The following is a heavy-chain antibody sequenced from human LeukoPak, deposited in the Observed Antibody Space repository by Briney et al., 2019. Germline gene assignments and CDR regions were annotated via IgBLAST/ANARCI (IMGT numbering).Heavy chain of an antibody. CDR3: ARGVTMIDYYFDY. V-gene: IGHV3-21*01. CDR2: ISSGSSYI. Sequence: GGSLRLSCAASGFTFRSYSMNWVRQAPGKGLEWVSSISSGSSYIYYADSVKGRFTISRDNAKNSLYLQMNSLRAEDTAVYYCARGVTMIDYYFDYRGQGTLVTVSS. D-gene: IGHD3-22*01. CDR1: GFTFRSYS. J-gene: IGHJ4*02.